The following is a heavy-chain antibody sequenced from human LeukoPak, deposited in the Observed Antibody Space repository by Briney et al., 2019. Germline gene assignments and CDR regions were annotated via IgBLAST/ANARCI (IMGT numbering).Heavy chain of an antibody. J-gene: IGHJ5*02. CDR2: IYYSGST. V-gene: IGHV4-59*01. CDR1: GGSISSYY. CDR3: ARDLDGYHRA. D-gene: IGHD5-24*01. Sequence: SETLSLTCTVSGGSISSYYWSWIRQPPGKGLEWIGYIYYSGSTNYNPSLKSRVTISVDTSKNQFSLKLSSVTAADTAVYYCARDLDGYHRAWGQGTLVTVSS.